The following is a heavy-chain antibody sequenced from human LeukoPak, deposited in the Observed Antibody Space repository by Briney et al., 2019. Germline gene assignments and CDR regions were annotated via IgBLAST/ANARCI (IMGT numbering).Heavy chain of an antibody. V-gene: IGHV4-38-2*02. CDR2: IYHSGST. J-gene: IGHJ4*02. D-gene: IGHD3-22*01. CDR3: ARGMSGLYDSSGWMSRPGAN. Sequence: KPSETLSLTCTVSGYSISSGYYWAWIRQPPGKGLEWFGIIYHSGSTYYNPSLKSRVTISVDTSKNQFSLKLSSVTAADTAVYYCARGMSGLYDSSGWMSRPGANWGQGTLVTVSS. CDR1: GYSISSGYY.